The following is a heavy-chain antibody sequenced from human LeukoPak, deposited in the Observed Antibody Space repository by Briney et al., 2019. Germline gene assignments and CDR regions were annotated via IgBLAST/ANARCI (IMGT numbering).Heavy chain of an antibody. CDR3: ARGPRGFDP. V-gene: IGHV3-53*01. Sequence: GGSLRLSCEASGLTVSSNDMSWVRQAPGKGLEWVSVIYSGGSTDYADSVKGRFTISRDNFKNTLYLQMNSPRAEDTAVYYCARGPRGFDPWGQGTLVTVSS. CDR1: GLTVSSND. J-gene: IGHJ5*02. CDR2: IYSGGST.